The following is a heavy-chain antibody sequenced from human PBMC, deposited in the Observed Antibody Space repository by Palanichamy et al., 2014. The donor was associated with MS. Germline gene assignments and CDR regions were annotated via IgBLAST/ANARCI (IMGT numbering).Heavy chain of an antibody. CDR3: ARGTTMVRGVINKRSGWIDP. J-gene: IGHJ5*02. V-gene: IGHV1-46*03. D-gene: IGHD3-10*01. CDR1: GYTFTSYY. Sequence: QVQLVQSGAEVKKPGASVKVSCKASGYTFTSYYMHWVRQAPGQGLEWMGIINPSGGSTSYAQKFQGRVTMTRDTSTSTVYMELGSLRSEDTAVYYCARGTTMVRGVINKRSGWIDPWGQGTLVTVSS. CDR2: INPSGGST.